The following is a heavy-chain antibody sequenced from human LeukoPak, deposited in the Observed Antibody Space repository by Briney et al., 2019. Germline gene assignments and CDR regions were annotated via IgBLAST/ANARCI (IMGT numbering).Heavy chain of an antibody. CDR1: GFTFSSYS. CDR2: ISSSSSTI. D-gene: IGHD3-10*01. CDR3: ARGVDYYGV. Sequence: GGSLRLSCAASGFTFSSYSMNWVRQAPGKGLEWVSYISSSSSTIYYADSVKGRFTISRDNAKNSLYLQMNSLRAEDTAVYYCARGVDYYGVWGQGTLVPSPQ. V-gene: IGHV3-48*04. J-gene: IGHJ4*02.